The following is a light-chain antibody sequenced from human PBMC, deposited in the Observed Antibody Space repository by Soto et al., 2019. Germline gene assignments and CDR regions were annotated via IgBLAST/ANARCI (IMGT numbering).Light chain of an antibody. CDR2: DVN. Sequence: QSALTQPASVSGSPGQSISMSCTGTSSDVGGYNYVSWYQQHPGKAPKLMIYDVNNRPSGVSDRFSGSKSGNTASLTISGLQAEDEADYYCSSYTSTSTLVFGTVTKLTVL. CDR3: SSYTSTSTLV. J-gene: IGLJ1*01. V-gene: IGLV2-14*01. CDR1: SSDVGGYNY.